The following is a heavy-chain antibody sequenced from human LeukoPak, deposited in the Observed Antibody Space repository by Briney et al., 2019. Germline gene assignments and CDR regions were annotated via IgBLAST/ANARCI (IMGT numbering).Heavy chain of an antibody. J-gene: IGHJ6*02. V-gene: IGHV5-51*01. CDR2: IYPGDSDT. Sequence: GESLKISCKGSGYSFTKYWIGWVRQMPGKGLEWMGIIYPGDSDTRYGPSFQGQVTISADKSISTAYLQWSSLKASDTAMYYCAKQRGRAIDKDYAMDVWGQGTTVTVSS. CDR1: GYSFTKYW. CDR3: AKQRGRAIDKDYAMDV. D-gene: IGHD3-16*01.